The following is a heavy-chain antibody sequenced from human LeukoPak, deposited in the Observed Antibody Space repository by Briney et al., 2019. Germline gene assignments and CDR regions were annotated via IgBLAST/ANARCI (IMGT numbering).Heavy chain of an antibody. CDR1: GYSFTDYW. Sequence: AGESLKISCKASGYSFTDYWIGWVRQMPGKGLEWMGIIYPGNSDTGYSPSFQGQVTISVDKSITTAYLQWSSLKASDTAMYYCASPQAAYCGGDCYSPWDQGTKVTVSS. CDR2: IYPGNSDT. D-gene: IGHD2-21*02. V-gene: IGHV5-51*01. J-gene: IGHJ3*01. CDR3: ASPQAAYCGGDCYSP.